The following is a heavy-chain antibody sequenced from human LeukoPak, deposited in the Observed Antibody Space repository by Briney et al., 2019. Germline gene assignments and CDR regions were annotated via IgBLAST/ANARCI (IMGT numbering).Heavy chain of an antibody. CDR2: INHSGST. CDR1: GGSFSGYY. Sequence: SGTLSLTCAVYGGSFSGYYWSWLRQPPGKGLEWIGEINHSGSTNYNPSLKSRVTISVDTSKNQFSLKLSSVTAADTAVYYCARRLRNNNWFDPWGQGTLVTVSS. CDR3: ARRLRNNNWFDP. V-gene: IGHV4-34*01. D-gene: IGHD4-17*01. J-gene: IGHJ5*02.